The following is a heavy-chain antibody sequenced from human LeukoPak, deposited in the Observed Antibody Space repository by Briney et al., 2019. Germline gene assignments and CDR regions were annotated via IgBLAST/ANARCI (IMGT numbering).Heavy chain of an antibody. D-gene: IGHD1-26*01. Sequence: ASVKVSCKVSGYTLTELSVHWVRQAPGKGLEWMGGFDPEDGETIYAQKFQGRVTMTEDTSTDAAYMELSSLRSEDTAVYYCATSSGSYYDYWGQGTLVTVSS. J-gene: IGHJ4*02. CDR2: FDPEDGET. CDR3: ATSSGSYYDY. CDR1: GYTLTELS. V-gene: IGHV1-24*01.